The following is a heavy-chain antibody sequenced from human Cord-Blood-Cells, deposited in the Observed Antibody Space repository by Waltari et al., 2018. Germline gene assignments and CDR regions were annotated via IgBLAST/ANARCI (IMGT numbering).Heavy chain of an antibody. V-gene: IGHV3-30-3*01. CDR3: AREGVVVAADY. D-gene: IGHD2-15*01. CDR2: ISYDRSNK. Sequence: QVQLVESGGGGVQPGRYLRLSCAASGFTFSSYALHWVRQAPGKGVEWVAVISYDRSNKYYADAVKGRFTITRDNSKNTLYLQMNSLRAEDTAVYYCAREGVVVAADYWGQGTLVTGSS. J-gene: IGHJ4*02. CDR1: GFTFSSYA.